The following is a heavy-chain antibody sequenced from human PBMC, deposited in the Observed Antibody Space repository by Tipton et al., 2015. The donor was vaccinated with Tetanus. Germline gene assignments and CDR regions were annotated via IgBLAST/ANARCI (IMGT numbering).Heavy chain of an antibody. V-gene: IGHV3-33*01. CDR2: SWYDGTDK. CDR1: GFIFSSYG. Sequence: SLRLSCAASGFIFSSYGIHWVRQAPGKGLEWVAVSWYDGTDKYYADSVKGRFTISRDNSKNALYLQMNSLRVEDTAVYYCAREADCSGGSCFSGAFDNWGQGTQVTVSS. CDR3: AREADCSGGSCFSGAFDN. J-gene: IGHJ4*02. D-gene: IGHD2-15*01.